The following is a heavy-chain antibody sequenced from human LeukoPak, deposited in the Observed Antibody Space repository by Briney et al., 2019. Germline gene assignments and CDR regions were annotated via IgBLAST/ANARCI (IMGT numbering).Heavy chain of an antibody. CDR3: AKDPAIQWELLAAGSFDY. V-gene: IGHV3-23*01. J-gene: IGHJ4*02. CDR2: ISGSGGST. D-gene: IGHD1-26*01. Sequence: GGSLRLSCAASGFTFSSYAMSWVRQAPGKGLEWVSAISGSGGSTYYADSVKGRFTISRDNSKNTLYLQMNSLRAEDTAVYYCAKDPAIQWELLAAGSFDYWGQGTLVTVSS. CDR1: GFTFSSYA.